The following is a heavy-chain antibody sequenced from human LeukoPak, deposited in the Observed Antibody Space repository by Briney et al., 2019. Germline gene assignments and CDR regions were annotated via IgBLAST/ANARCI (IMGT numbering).Heavy chain of an antibody. CDR1: GYTFTSYG. CDR2: INDYNGNT. J-gene: IGHJ5*02. Sequence: GASVKDSCMASGYTFTSYGISWVRQAPGQGLEWMGWINDYNGNTNNAQKLQGRVTMTTDISTSTAYMELRSLKYDDTAVYYCARVAGTTWGVNWFDPWGQGTLVTVSS. V-gene: IGHV1-18*01. CDR3: ARVAGTTWGVNWFDP. D-gene: IGHD1-1*01.